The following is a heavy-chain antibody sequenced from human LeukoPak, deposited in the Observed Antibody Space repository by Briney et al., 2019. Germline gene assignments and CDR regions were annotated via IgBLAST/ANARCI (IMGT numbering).Heavy chain of an antibody. CDR3: ARLGGDSSGWYRSYFDY. CDR1: GGSISSGSYY. D-gene: IGHD6-19*01. CDR2: IYTSGTT. Sequence: SETLSLTCTVSGGSISSGSYYWSWIRQPAGKGLEWIGRIYTSGTTYYNPSLRSGVTISVETSKNQFSLKLSSVTAADTALYYCARLGGDSSGWYRSYFDYWGQGTLVTVSS. V-gene: IGHV4-61*02. J-gene: IGHJ4*02.